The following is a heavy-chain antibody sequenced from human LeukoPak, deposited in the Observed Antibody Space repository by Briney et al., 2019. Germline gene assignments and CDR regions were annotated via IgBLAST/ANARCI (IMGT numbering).Heavy chain of an antibody. CDR1: GFTFNDYA. D-gene: IGHD1-14*01. CDR2: ISWNSGSI. CDR3: AKGRTLNQDDAFDI. Sequence: GGSLRLSCAASGFTFNDYAMYWVRQAPGKGLEWVSGISWNSGSIWYADSVKGRFTISRDNAKNSLYLRMNGLRTEDMALYYCAKGRTLNQDDAFDIWGQGTMVSVSS. J-gene: IGHJ3*02. V-gene: IGHV3-9*03.